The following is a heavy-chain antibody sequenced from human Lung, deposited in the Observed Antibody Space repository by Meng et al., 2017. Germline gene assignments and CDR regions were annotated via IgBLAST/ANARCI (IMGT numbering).Heavy chain of an antibody. CDR1: GGSSSDYY. CDR3: ARGPTTMAHDFDY. V-gene: IGHV4-34*01. J-gene: IGHJ4*02. D-gene: IGHD4-11*01. CDR2: INHSGST. Sequence: QGLLQQLGAGLLKPSETLSLTCVVSGGSSSDYYWRWIRQPPGKGLEWNGEINHSGSTNYNPSLESRATISVDTSQNNLSLKLSSVTAADSAVYYCARGPTTMAHDFDYWGQGTLVTVSS.